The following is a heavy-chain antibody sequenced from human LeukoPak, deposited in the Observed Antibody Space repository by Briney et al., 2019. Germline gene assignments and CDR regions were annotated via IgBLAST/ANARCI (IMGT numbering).Heavy chain of an antibody. V-gene: IGHV3-48*03. CDR2: ISSRGSTI. J-gene: IGHJ6*04. Sequence: GGSLRLSCAASGFPLSSYEMTWVRQAPGKGLEWVSYISSRGSTIYYADSVKGRFTISRDNARNSLYLQMNSLRAEDTAVYYCAELGITMIGGVWGKGTTVTISS. CDR1: GFPLSSYE. CDR3: AELGITMIGGV. D-gene: IGHD3-10*02.